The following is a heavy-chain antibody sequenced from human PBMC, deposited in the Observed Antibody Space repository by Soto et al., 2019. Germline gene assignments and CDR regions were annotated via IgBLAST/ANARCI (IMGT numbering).Heavy chain of an antibody. Sequence: GGSLRLSCAVSGFTLTTYSMNWVRQAPGKGLEWISFINKNGFTIYYADSVKGRFTISRDYAKNSLYLQMDSLRHEDTAVYYCSRGAVTGTSLSDYWGPGTLVTVSS. J-gene: IGHJ4*02. CDR3: SRGAVTGTSLSDY. CDR2: INKNGFTI. D-gene: IGHD6-19*01. CDR1: GFTLTTYS. V-gene: IGHV3-48*02.